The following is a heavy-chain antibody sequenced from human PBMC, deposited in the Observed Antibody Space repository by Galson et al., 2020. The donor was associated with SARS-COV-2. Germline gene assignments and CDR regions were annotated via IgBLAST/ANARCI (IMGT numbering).Heavy chain of an antibody. CDR1: GFTFSSYG. Sequence: GESLKISCVASGFTFSSYGMHWVRQAPGKGLEWVAVISHDESNKYYADSVKGRFTISRDISKNMLYLQMNSLRAEDTAVYYCARAIFGSGTYSWFDPWGQGTLVTVSS. CDR3: ARAIFGSGTYSWFDP. D-gene: IGHD3-10*01. CDR2: ISHDESNK. J-gene: IGHJ5*02. V-gene: IGHV3-30*03.